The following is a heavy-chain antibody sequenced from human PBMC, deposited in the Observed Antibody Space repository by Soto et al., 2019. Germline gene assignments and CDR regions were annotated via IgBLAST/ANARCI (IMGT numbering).Heavy chain of an antibody. CDR2: IIPIFGTA. V-gene: IGHV1-69*13. CDR1: GGTFSSYA. D-gene: IGHD5-18*01. CDR3: GRDSGYSYGPFDY. Sequence: SVKVSCKASGGTFSSYAISWVRQAPGQGLEWMGGIIPIFGTANYAQKFQGRVTITADESTSTAYMELSSLRSEDTAVYYCGRDSGYSYGPFDYWGQGTLVTVSS. J-gene: IGHJ4*02.